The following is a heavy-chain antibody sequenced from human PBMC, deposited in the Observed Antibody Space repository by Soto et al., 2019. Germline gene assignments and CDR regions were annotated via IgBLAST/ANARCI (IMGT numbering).Heavy chain of an antibody. J-gene: IGHJ5*02. CDR3: ARKDKSGYFNWFDP. Sequence: GESLKISCRTSGYKFTSYWIAWVRQMPGKGLEWMGIIFPSDSGTRYSPSFQGQVTISADRSTSTVFLQWASLKASDTAVYFCARKDKSGYFNWFDPWGQGTLVTVSS. CDR1: GYKFTSYW. D-gene: IGHD3-22*01. V-gene: IGHV5-51*01. CDR2: IFPSDSGT.